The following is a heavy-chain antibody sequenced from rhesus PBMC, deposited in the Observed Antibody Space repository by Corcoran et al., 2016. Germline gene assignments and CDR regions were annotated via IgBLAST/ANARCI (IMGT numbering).Heavy chain of an antibody. CDR1: GGSIIGYY. Sequence: QLQLQESGPALVKPSETLSLPCAVSGGSIIGYYWSWIRQPPVKGLEWIGYIYGSSGSTYYNPSLKSRVTISTDTSKNQFSLKLSSVTAADTAVYYCARGGSITGTSDYWGQGVLVTVSS. J-gene: IGHJ4*01. CDR2: IYGSSGST. D-gene: IGHD1-7*02. CDR3: ARGGSITGTSDY. V-gene: IGHV4-165*01.